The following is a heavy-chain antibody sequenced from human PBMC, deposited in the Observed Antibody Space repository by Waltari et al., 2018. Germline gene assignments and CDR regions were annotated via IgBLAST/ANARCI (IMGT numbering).Heavy chain of an antibody. CDR1: GFTFRNAR. CDR2: IKSKSNGEST. Sequence: VQLVESGGGLAQPGGCLRVSCVASGFTFRNARMGWVRQPPGKGREWVARIKSKSNGESTDYAAPVKGRFTVSRDDSRNTLYLQMNSLKTEDTAIYYCATDQFTAYCGGDCYFAYWGQGDLVTVSS. J-gene: IGHJ4*02. D-gene: IGHD2-21*01. CDR3: ATDQFTAYCGGDCYFAY. V-gene: IGHV3-15*01.